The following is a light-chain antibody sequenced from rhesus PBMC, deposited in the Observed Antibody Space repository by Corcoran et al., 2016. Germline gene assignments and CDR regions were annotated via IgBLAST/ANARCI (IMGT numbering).Light chain of an antibody. CDR1: QGISNW. J-gene: IGKJ3*01. CDR2: RSS. V-gene: IGKV1-69*01. Sequence: DIQMTQSPSSLSASVGVRVTITCRASQGISNWLAWYQQKQGKAPKLLIYRSSNLETGVPSRFSGSGSGTDFTLTISSLQPEDIATYYCQQHDNSPFTFGPGTKLDIK. CDR3: QQHDNSPFT.